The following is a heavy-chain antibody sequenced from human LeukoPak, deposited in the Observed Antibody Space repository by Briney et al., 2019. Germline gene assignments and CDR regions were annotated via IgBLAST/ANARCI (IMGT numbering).Heavy chain of an antibody. D-gene: IGHD3-9*01. V-gene: IGHV3-23*01. J-gene: IGHJ4*02. CDR1: GFSFSNYA. CDR2: ISGRDDST. CDR3: AKWGDYDVLTGYYDSVY. Sequence: GGSLRLSCAASGFSFSNYAMSWVRQVPGKGLEWVSAISGRDDSTYYADSVKGRFTISRDTSKNTLYLQMNSLRAEDTAVYYCAKWGDYDVLTGYYDSVYWGQGTLVTVSS.